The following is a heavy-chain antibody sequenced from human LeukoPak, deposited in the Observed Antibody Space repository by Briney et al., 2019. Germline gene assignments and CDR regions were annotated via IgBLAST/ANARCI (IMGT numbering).Heavy chain of an antibody. V-gene: IGHV3-53*01. J-gene: IGHJ6*03. D-gene: IGHD1/OR15-1a*01. CDR2: IYSGGST. Sequence: PGGSLRLSCAASGFTVSSNYMSWVRQAPGKGLEWVSLIYSGGSTYFVDSVKGRFTVSRDISRNTLSLQMNNLRAEDTAVYYCARGGGKQPYYYYLDVWGKGTTVTVSS. CDR3: ARGGGKQPYYYYLDV. CDR1: GFTVSSNY.